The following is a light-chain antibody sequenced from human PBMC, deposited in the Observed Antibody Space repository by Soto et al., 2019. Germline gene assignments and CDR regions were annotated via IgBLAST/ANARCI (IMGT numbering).Light chain of an antibody. J-gene: IGKJ1*01. V-gene: IGKV1-39*01. Sequence: DIQMPQTPSSLSAFVGDTVTITCRAGQRISTYLKWYQQRPVKALNLLIYAASSLQSGVPSRFSGSGSGTDFTLTISSLQPEDFATYYCQQSYSTPNTFGQGPKVEMK. CDR3: QQSYSTPNT. CDR2: AAS. CDR1: QRISTY.